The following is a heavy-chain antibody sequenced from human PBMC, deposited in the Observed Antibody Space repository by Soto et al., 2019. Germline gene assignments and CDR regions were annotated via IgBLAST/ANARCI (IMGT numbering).Heavy chain of an antibody. D-gene: IGHD3-16*01. CDR2: MNPNTGHT. CDR1: GYTFSTYE. CDR3: ARETFYAFDI. J-gene: IGHJ3*02. Sequence: QVLLVQSGAEVKRPGASVKVSCKSSGYTFSTYEINWVRQATGHGLEWMGRMNPNTGHTVYAQNFQGRVTLTMNTSISTVYMELSSLTFGDTAVYFSARETFYAFDIWGQGTMVTVSS. V-gene: IGHV1-8*01.